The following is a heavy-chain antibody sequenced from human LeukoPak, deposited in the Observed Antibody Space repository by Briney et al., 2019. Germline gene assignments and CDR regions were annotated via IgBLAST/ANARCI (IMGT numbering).Heavy chain of an antibody. J-gene: IGHJ6*02. Sequence: ASVKVSCKASGYTFTSLYLHWVRQAPGQGLEWMGLINPNGGSTTYAQKFQGRVTLTRDTSTNTVYMEMSSLTSDDTAVYYCARVRLLWFGESSPYGMDVWGQGTTVTVSS. D-gene: IGHD3-10*01. CDR1: GYTFTSLY. CDR2: INPNGGST. CDR3: ARVRLLWFGESSPYGMDV. V-gene: IGHV1-46*01.